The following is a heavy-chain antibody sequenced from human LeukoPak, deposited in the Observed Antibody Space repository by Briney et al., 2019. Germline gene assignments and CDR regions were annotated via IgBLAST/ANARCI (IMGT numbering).Heavy chain of an antibody. J-gene: IGHJ4*02. V-gene: IGHV4-4*07. CDR3: AGDDITGTTDY. Sequence: SETLSLTCTVSGGSISSYYWSWIRQPAGKGLEWIGRIYNSGSTNYNPSLKSRVTMSVDTSKNPFSLKLSSVTAADPAVYYCAGDDITGTTDYWGQGTLVTVSS. D-gene: IGHD1-7*01. CDR1: GGSISSYY. CDR2: IYNSGST.